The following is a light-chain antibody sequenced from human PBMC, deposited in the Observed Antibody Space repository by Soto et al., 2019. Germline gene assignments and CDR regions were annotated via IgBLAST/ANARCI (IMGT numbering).Light chain of an antibody. Sequence: QSVLTQPPSASASLGASVTLTCTLSSGYSNYKVDWYQQRPGKGPRFVMRVGTGGIVGSKGDGIPDRFSVLGSGLNRYLTIKNIQEEDESDYHCGADHGSGSNFEQRVFGGGTKLTVL. V-gene: IGLV9-49*01. J-gene: IGLJ2*01. CDR2: VGTGGIVG. CDR3: GADHGSGSNFEQRV. CDR1: SGYSNYK.